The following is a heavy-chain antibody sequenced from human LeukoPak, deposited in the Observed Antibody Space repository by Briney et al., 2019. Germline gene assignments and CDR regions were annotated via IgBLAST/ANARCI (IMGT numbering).Heavy chain of an antibody. CDR3: ACQIEVGATHRGFYYYMDV. CDR1: GGTFSSYA. Sequence: SVKVSCKASGGTFSSYAISWVRQAPGQGLEWMGGIIPIFGTANYAQKFQGRVTITADKSTSTAYMELSSLRSEDTAVYYCACQIEVGATHRGFYYYMDVWGKGTTVTVSS. CDR2: IIPIFGTA. D-gene: IGHD1-26*01. J-gene: IGHJ6*03. V-gene: IGHV1-69*06.